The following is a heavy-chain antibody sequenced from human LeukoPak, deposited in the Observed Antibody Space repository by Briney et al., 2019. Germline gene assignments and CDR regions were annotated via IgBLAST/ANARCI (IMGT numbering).Heavy chain of an antibody. CDR2: IFYSGST. V-gene: IGHV4-59*02. CDR1: GGSVSSYY. D-gene: IGHD4-23*01. J-gene: IGHJ5*02. Sequence: SETLSLTCTISGGSVSSYYWTWIRQPPGKGLEWIGYIFYSGSTNYNPSLESRVTMSSDTSENHFSLKLTSVTAADTAVYYCARGNSRRFDPWGQGTLVTVSS. CDR3: ARGNSRRFDP.